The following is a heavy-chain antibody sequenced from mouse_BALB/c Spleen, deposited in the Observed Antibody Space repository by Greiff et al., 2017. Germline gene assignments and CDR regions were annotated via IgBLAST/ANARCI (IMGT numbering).Heavy chain of an antibody. J-gene: IGHJ2*01. V-gene: IGHV1-15*01. D-gene: IGHD2-2*01. CDR1: GYTFTDYE. CDR2: IDPETGGT. Sequence: QVQLQQSGAELVRPGASVTLSCKASGYTFTDYEMHWVKQTPVHGLEWIGAIDPETGGTAYNQKFKGKATLTADKSSSTAYMELRSLTSEDSAVYYCTRGGYDGVDYWGQGTTLTVAS. CDR3: TRGGYDGVDY.